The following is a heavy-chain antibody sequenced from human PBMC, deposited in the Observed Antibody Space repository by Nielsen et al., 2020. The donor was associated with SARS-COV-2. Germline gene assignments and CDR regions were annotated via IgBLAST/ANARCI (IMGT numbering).Heavy chain of an antibody. J-gene: IGHJ3*02. Sequence: LRLSCTVSGGSISSGDYYWSWIRQPPGKGLEWIGYIYYSGSTYYNPSLKSRVTISVDTSKNQFSLKLSSVTAADTAVHYCARCGLRYFDWLLFGPDAFDIWGQGTMVTVSS. D-gene: IGHD3-9*01. CDR1: GGSISSGDYY. CDR3: ARCGLRYFDWLLFGPDAFDI. V-gene: IGHV4-30-4*01. CDR2: IYYSGST.